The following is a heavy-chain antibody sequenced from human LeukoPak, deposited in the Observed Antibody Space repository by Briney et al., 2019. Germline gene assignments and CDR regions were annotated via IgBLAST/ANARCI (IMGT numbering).Heavy chain of an antibody. Sequence: SETLSLTCTVSGGSISSSSYYWGWIRQPPGKGLEWIGSIYYSGSTYYNPSLKSRVTISVDTSKNQFSLKLSSVTAADTAVYYCARGYSGYDGIRGRQYYYYYYMDVWGKGTTVTVSS. CDR3: ARGYSGYDGIRGRQYYYYYYMDV. V-gene: IGHV4-39*01. J-gene: IGHJ6*03. CDR1: GGSISSSSYY. D-gene: IGHD5-12*01. CDR2: IYYSGST.